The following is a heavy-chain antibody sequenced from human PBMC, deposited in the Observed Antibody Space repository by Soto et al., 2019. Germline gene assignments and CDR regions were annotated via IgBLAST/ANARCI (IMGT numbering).Heavy chain of an antibody. V-gene: IGHV5-51*01. CDR3: ARQDSYYYYYGLDV. Sequence: GESLKISCKGSGYSFSTYWIGWVRQMPGKGLEWMGIIYPGDSDTRYNPSFQGQVAISADKSISTAYLQWSSLKASDTAMYYCARQDSYYYYYGLDVWGQGTTVTVSS. CDR1: GYSFSTYW. CDR2: IYPGDSDT. J-gene: IGHJ6*02.